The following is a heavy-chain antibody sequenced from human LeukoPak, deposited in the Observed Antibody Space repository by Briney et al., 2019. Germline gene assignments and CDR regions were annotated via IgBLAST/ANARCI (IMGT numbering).Heavy chain of an antibody. CDR1: GFTSSSYA. Sequence: GGSLTPSCPPSGFTSSSYAMHWVRQAPGKGLGWEAVIRSDGSNNYYAESVKGRFTIYRDNSKNTLYLQMNSLRAEDTAVYYCARDPGESSGPFDYWGQGTLVTVSS. V-gene: IGHV3-33*01. D-gene: IGHD2-21*01. CDR2: IRSDGSNN. J-gene: IGHJ4*02. CDR3: ARDPGESSGPFDY.